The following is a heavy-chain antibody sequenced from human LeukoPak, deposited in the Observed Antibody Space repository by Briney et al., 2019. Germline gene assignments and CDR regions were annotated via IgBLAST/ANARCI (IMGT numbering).Heavy chain of an antibody. CDR2: ISYDGSNT. J-gene: IGHJ6*02. CDR3: ARDRHYYDSSGYGGTYYYYGMDV. D-gene: IGHD3-22*01. Sequence: GRSLRLSCAASGFTFSSYAMHWVRQAPGKGLEWVAVISYDGSNTYYADSVKGRFTISRDNSKNTLYLQMNSLRAEDTAVYYCARDRHYYDSSGYGGTYYYYGMDVWGQGTTVTVSS. CDR1: GFTFSSYA. V-gene: IGHV3-30-3*01.